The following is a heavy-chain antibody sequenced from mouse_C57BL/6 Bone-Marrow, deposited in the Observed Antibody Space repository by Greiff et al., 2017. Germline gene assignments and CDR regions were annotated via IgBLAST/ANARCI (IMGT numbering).Heavy chain of an antibody. CDR2: IYPGDGDT. CDR3: ASGYGFYFDY. D-gene: IGHD1-1*01. J-gene: IGHJ2*01. Sequence: QVQLKQSGPELVKPGASVKISCKASGYAFSSSWMNWVKQRPGKGLEWIGRIYPGDGDTNYNGKFKGKATLTADKSSSTAYMQLSSLTSEDSAVYFCASGYGFYFDYWGQGTTLTVSS. V-gene: IGHV1-82*01. CDR1: GYAFSSSW.